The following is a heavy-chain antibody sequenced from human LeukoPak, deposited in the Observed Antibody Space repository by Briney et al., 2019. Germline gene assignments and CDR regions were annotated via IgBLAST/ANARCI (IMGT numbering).Heavy chain of an antibody. D-gene: IGHD3-10*01. V-gene: IGHV1-2*02. CDR1: GYTFTGYY. J-gene: IGHJ4*02. CDR2: INPNSGGT. CDR3: ARARGSGSYFDY. Sequence: ASVKVSCKASGYTFTGYYMHWVRQAPGQGLEWMRWINPNSGGTNYAQKFQGRVTMTRDTSISTAYMELSRLRSDDTAVYYCARARGSGSYFDYWGQGTLVTVSS.